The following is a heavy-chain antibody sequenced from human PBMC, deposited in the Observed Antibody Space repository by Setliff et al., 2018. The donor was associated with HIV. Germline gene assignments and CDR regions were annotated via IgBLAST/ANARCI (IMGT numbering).Heavy chain of an antibody. Sequence: PSETLSLTCTISGGSISSSDYRWVWIRQPPVKGLEWIGEINHSGSTNYNPSLKSRVTISLDTSKNQFSLKLSSVTVADTALYYCGRDEHGFNSNWYGVDWGQGTLVTVSS. J-gene: IGHJ4*02. CDR2: INHSGST. D-gene: IGHD6-13*01. V-gene: IGHV4-39*07. CDR1: GGSISSSDYR. CDR3: GRDEHGFNSNWYGVD.